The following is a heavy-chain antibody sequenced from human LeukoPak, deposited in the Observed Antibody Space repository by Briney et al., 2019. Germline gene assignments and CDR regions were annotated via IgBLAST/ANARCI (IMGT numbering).Heavy chain of an antibody. D-gene: IGHD6-6*01. Sequence: PGGSLRLSCAASGFTFSSYWMSWVRQAPGKGLEWVANIKQDGSEKYYVDSVKGRFTISRDNAKNSLYLQMNSLRAEDTAVYYCARDCGSGSSSPKEYFQHWGQGTLVTVSS. CDR2: IKQDGSEK. CDR1: GFTFSSYW. V-gene: IGHV3-7*01. J-gene: IGHJ1*01. CDR3: ARDCGSGSSSPKEYFQH.